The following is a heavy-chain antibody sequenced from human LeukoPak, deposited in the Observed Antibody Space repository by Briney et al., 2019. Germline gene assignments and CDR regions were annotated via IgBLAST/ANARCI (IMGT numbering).Heavy chain of an antibody. CDR3: AGWDYQHEPHFDY. J-gene: IGHJ4*02. Sequence: GGSLRLSCAASGFTFSSYWMHWVRQAPGKGLVWVSRIKTDGSSTNYADSVKGRFTISRDNAKNTLYLQMNSLRAEDTAVYYCAGWDYQHEPHFDYWGQGTLVTVSS. CDR1: GFTFSSYW. V-gene: IGHV3-74*01. CDR2: IKTDGSST. D-gene: IGHD1-7*01.